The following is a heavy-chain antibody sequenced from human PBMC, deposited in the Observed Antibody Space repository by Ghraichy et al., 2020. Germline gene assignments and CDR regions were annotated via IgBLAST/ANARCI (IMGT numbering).Heavy chain of an antibody. CDR1: GGSISSYY. V-gene: IGHV4-4*07. Sequence: SETLSLTCTVSGGSISSYYWSWIRQPAGKGLEWVGRIYTTGNTNYKPSLKSRVTMSVDTSKNQFSLKLSSVTAADMAVYYCARGNYGTYGMDVWGQGTTVTVSS. CDR2: IYTTGNT. CDR3: ARGNYGTYGMDV. J-gene: IGHJ6*02. D-gene: IGHD1-7*01.